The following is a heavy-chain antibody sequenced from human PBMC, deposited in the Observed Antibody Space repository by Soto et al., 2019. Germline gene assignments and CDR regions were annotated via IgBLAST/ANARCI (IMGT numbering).Heavy chain of an antibody. CDR2: ISSSSSYI. Sequence: GGSLRLSCAASGFTFSSYSMNWVRQAPGKGLEWVSSISSSSSYIYYADSVKGRFTISRDNAKNSLYLQMNSLIAEDTAVYYCARDDNCSGGSCYFQHWGQGTLVTVSS. D-gene: IGHD2-15*01. J-gene: IGHJ1*01. V-gene: IGHV3-21*01. CDR3: ARDDNCSGGSCYFQH. CDR1: GFTFSSYS.